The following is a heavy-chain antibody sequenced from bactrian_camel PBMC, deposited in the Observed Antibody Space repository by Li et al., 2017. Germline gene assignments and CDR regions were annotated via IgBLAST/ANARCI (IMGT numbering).Heavy chain of an antibody. CDR1: GIQYRNRC. CDR3: ARGGRLTSVSDLSAGITW. D-gene: IGHD3*01. J-gene: IGHJ4*01. Sequence: HVQLVESGGDSVRTGGSLRLSCVASGIQYRNRCMAWFRQAPGKEREGVAALDYDGSTDYADSVKGRFTISKDNAKNTLYLQMNNLKTEDTAVFYCARGGRLTSVSDLSAGITWRGQGTQVTVS. CDR2: LDYDGST. V-gene: IGHV3S53*01.